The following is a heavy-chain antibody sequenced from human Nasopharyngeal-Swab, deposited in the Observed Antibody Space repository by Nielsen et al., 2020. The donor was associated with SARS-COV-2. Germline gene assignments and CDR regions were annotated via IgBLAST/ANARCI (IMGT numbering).Heavy chain of an antibody. CDR3: ARDRRYYDSSGYYCEYFQH. D-gene: IGHD3-22*01. J-gene: IGHJ1*01. V-gene: IGHV3-11*06. Sequence: GGSLRLSCAASGFTFSDYYMSWIRPAPGKGLEWVSYISSSSSYTNYADSVKGRFTISRDNAKNSLYLQMNSLRAEDTAVYYCARDRRYYDSSGYYCEYFQHWGQGTLVTVSS. CDR2: ISSSSSYT. CDR1: GFTFSDYY.